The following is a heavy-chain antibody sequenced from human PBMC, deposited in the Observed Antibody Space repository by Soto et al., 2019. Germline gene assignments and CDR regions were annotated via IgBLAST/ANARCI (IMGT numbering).Heavy chain of an antibody. CDR2: ISYDGSNK. CDR3: AKGSRWLQPDYFDY. CDR1: GFTFSSYG. J-gene: IGHJ4*02. Sequence: QVQLVESGGGVVQPGRSLRLSCAASGFTFSSYGMHWVRQAPGKGLEWVAVISYDGSNKYYADSVKGRFTISRDNSKNTLYLQMNSLRAEDTAVYYCAKGSRWLQPDYFDYWGQGTLVTVSS. D-gene: IGHD5-12*01. V-gene: IGHV3-30*18.